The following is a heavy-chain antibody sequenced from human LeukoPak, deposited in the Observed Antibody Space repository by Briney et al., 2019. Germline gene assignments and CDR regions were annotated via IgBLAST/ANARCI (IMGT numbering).Heavy chain of an antibody. CDR3: ARAEGLTTPNWYFDL. J-gene: IGHJ2*01. CDR1: GYTFTSYG. CDR2: ISAYNGNT. V-gene: IGHV1-18*04. Sequence: ASVKVSCKASGYTFTSYGISWVRQAPGQRLEWMGWISAYNGNTNYAQKLQGRVTMTTDTSTSTAYMELRSLRSDDTAVYYCARAEGLTTPNWYFDLWGRGTLVTVSS. D-gene: IGHD1-1*01.